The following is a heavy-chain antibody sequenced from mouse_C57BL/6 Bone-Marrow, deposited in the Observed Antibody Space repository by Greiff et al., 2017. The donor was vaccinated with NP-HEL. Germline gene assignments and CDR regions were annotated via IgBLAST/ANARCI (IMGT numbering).Heavy chain of an antibody. CDR3: ARSDYYGGGY. V-gene: IGHV1-42*01. CDR2: INPSTGGT. CDR1: GYSFTGYY. D-gene: IGHD1-1*01. J-gene: IGHJ2*01. Sequence: EVQLQQSGPELVKPGASVKISCKASGYSFTGYYMNWVKQSPEKSLEWIGEINPSTGGTTYNQKFKAKATLTVDKSSSTAYMQLKSLTSEDTAIYYCARSDYYGGGYWGQGTTLTVSS.